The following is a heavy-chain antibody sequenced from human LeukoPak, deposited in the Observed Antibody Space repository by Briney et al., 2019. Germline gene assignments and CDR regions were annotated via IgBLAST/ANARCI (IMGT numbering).Heavy chain of an antibody. CDR3: ARLSAYYYGSYFYYYMDV. V-gene: IGHV3-7*01. Sequence: GGSLRLSCAASGFSFSSYWMTWVRQAPGKGPEWVANIKQDGIEKYSVDSVKGRFTISRDNAKNSVYLQMNSLRAEDTALYYCARLSAYYYGSYFYYYMDVWGKGTTVTVSS. CDR1: GFSFSSYW. D-gene: IGHD3-10*01. CDR2: IKQDGIEK. J-gene: IGHJ6*03.